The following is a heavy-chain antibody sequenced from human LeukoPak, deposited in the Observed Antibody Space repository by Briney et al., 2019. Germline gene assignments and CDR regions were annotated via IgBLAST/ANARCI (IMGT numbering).Heavy chain of an antibody. CDR1: GGTFISYG. D-gene: IGHD6-13*01. CDR2: IIPIFGTA. Sequence: SVKVSCKASGGTFISYGISWVGQAPGQGGEGRGGIIPIFGTANYAQKFQGRVTITSDESTSTAYMELSSLRSEDTAVYYCARGYRPGAAGTRVDYWGQGTLVTVSS. V-gene: IGHV1-69*13. J-gene: IGHJ4*02. CDR3: ARGYRPGAAGTRVDY.